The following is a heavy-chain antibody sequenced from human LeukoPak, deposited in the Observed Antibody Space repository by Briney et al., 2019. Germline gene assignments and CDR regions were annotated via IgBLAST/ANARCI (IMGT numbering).Heavy chain of an antibody. D-gene: IGHD3-10*01. J-gene: IGHJ4*02. CDR2: IYTSGNT. Sequence: PSQTLSLTCTVSGGSTSSSNYYWNWIRQPAGKGLEWIGRIYTSGNTNYSPSLKSRVTISVDTSKNQFSLKLSSVTAADTAVYYCASYTMVRGVDYWGQGTLVTVSS. CDR3: ASYTMVRGVDY. V-gene: IGHV4-61*02. CDR1: GGSTSSSNYY.